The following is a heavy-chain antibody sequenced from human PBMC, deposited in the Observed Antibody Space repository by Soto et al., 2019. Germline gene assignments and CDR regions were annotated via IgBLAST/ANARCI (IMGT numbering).Heavy chain of an antibody. Sequence: LCGGSISSGGYYWSWIRQHPGKGLEWIGYIYYSGSTYYNPSLKSRVTISVDTSKNQFSLKLSSVTAADTAVYYCARELGYCGGDCPQYYFDYWGQGTLVTVSS. V-gene: IGHV4-31*02. CDR3: ARELGYCGGDCPQYYFDY. CDR1: GGSISSGGYY. CDR2: IYYSGST. D-gene: IGHD2-21*02. J-gene: IGHJ4*02.